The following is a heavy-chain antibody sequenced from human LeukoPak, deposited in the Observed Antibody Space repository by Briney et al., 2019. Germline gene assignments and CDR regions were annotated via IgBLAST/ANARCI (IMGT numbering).Heavy chain of an antibody. D-gene: IGHD4-17*01. V-gene: IGHV1-69*13. CDR3: ARVEGGTVHFDY. Sequence: GASVKVSCKASGVTFSSYAISWVRQAPGQGLEWMGGIIPIFGTANYAQKFQGRVTITADESTSTAYMELSSLRSEDTDVYYCARVEGGTVHFDYWGQGTLVSVSS. CDR2: IIPIFGTA. J-gene: IGHJ4*02. CDR1: GVTFSSYA.